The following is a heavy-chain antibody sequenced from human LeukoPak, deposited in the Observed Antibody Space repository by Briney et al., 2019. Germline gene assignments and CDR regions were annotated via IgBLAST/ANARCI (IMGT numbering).Heavy chain of an antibody. V-gene: IGHV4-39*01. J-gene: IGHJ4*02. Sequence: SGTLSLTCSVSGASIDTSAYNWGWIRQPPGKGLEWIGSIYHSGSSYDNPSLKSRLTLSMDTSRNQFSLTLKSVTAADSGVYFCAREILYDSTAYYLWGQGTVVTVSS. CDR2: IYHSGSS. CDR3: AREILYDSTAYYL. D-gene: IGHD3-22*01. CDR1: GASIDTSAYN.